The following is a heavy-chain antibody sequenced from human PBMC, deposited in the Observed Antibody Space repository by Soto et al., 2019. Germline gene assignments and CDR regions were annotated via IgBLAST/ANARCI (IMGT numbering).Heavy chain of an antibody. J-gene: IGHJ4*02. CDR2: ISTDGSST. D-gene: IGHD2-2*01. CDR3: ARATGSNHPFDY. V-gene: IGHV3-74*01. Sequence: EVPLVESGGGLVQPGGSLRLSCAATGFTFSTYWMHWVRQGPGKGLVWVSRISTDGSSTTYADSVKGRFTISRDNAKNTLYLQMTSLRAEDTAVYYCARATGSNHPFDYWGQGSLVTVSS. CDR1: GFTFSTYW.